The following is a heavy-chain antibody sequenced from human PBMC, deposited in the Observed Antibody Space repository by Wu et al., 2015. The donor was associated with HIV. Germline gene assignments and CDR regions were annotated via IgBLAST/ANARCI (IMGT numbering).Heavy chain of an antibody. V-gene: IGHV1-8*01. CDR1: GYTFVSYD. CDR3: ARGPSTRADEVGGYWFDS. CDR2: MNPKSGHT. J-gene: IGHJ5*01. D-gene: IGHD3-16*01. Sequence: QVALVQSGAEVKKPGASVKVSCKAFGYTFVSYDIHWVRQAPGQGLEWMGWMNPKSGHTGYSQKFQGRITMTRDNSISTAYMELSRLRSADTAVLYCARGPSTRADEVGGYWFDSWGQGTLVSVSS.